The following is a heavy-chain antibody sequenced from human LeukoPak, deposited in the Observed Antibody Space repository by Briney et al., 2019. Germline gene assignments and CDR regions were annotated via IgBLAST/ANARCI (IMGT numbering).Heavy chain of an antibody. D-gene: IGHD5-18*01. Sequence: GPSVKVSCKASGGTFSSYAISWVRQAPGQGLEWMGGIIPIFGTANYAQKFQGRVTITADESTSTAYMELSSLRSEDTAVYYCARGQGGYSYGYVGYYYGMDVWGKGTTVTVSS. CDR2: IIPIFGTA. CDR1: GGTFSSYA. V-gene: IGHV1-69*01. CDR3: ARGQGGYSYGYVGYYYGMDV. J-gene: IGHJ6*04.